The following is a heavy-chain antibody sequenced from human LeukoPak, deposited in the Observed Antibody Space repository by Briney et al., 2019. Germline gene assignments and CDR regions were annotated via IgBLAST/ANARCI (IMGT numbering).Heavy chain of an antibody. V-gene: IGHV1-18*01. CDR1: GYTFTSYG. J-gene: IGHJ4*02. CDR3: ARSYGSGSYYASPPVY. D-gene: IGHD3-10*01. CDR2: ISAYNGNT. Sequence: GASVKVSCKASGYTFTSYGISWVRQAPGQGLEWMGWISAYNGNTNYAQKLQGRVTMTTDTSTSTAYMELRSPRSDDTAVYYCARSYGSGSYYASPPVYWGQGTLVTVSS.